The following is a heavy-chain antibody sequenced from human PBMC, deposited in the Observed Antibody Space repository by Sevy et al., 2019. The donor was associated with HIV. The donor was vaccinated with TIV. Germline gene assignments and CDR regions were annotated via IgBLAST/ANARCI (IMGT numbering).Heavy chain of an antibody. J-gene: IGHJ4*02. CDR1: GFTFSNYG. CDR2: IWYDGSNK. Sequence: GGSLRLSCAASGFTFSNYGMHWVRQAPGKGLEWVAVIWYDGSNKYYADSVNGRFTSSKDNSKNTLYLQMNSLRAEDTAVYYCAKDLTGAVAGNPNTLDYWGQGTLVTVSS. CDR3: AKDLTGAVAGNPNTLDY. V-gene: IGHV3-33*06. D-gene: IGHD6-19*01.